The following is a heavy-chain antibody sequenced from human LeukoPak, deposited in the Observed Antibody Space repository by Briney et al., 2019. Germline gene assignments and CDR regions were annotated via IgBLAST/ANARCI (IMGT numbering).Heavy chain of an antibody. CDR2: IYTSGST. V-gene: IGHV4-4*09. D-gene: IGHD2-2*02. Sequence: PSETLSLTCTVSGGSISSYYWSWIRQPPGKGLEWIGYIYTSGSTNYNPSLKSRVTISVDTSKNQFSLKLSSVTAADTAVYYCARHAGYCSSTSCYRSYYYYYMDVWGKGTTVTVSS. J-gene: IGHJ6*03. CDR1: GGSISSYY. CDR3: ARHAGYCSSTSCYRSYYYYYMDV.